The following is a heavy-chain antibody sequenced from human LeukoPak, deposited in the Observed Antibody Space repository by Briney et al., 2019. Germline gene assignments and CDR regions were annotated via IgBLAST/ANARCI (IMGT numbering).Heavy chain of an antibody. V-gene: IGHV3-30*18. CDR3: AKEGSGSPNYYYGMDV. D-gene: IGHD3-10*01. Sequence: PGRSLRLSCAASGFTFSSYGMHWVRQAPGEGLEWVAVISYDGSNKYYADSVKGRFTISRDNSKNTLYLQMNSLRAEDTAVYYCAKEGSGSPNYYYGMDVWGQGTTVTVSS. CDR2: ISYDGSNK. J-gene: IGHJ6*02. CDR1: GFTFSSYG.